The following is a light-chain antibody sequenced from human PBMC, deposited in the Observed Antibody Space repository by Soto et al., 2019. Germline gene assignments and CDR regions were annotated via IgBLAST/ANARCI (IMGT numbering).Light chain of an antibody. CDR2: EVT. CDR1: SSDVGGYNY. V-gene: IGLV2-8*01. Sequence: QSALTQPPSASGSPGQSVTISCTGTSSDVGGYNYVSWNQQYPGRAPKLMIYEVTKRPSGVPDRFSGSKSGNTASLTVSGLQAEDEADYYCSSYAASNNFYFVFGGGTKVTVL. CDR3: SSYAASNNFYFV. J-gene: IGLJ3*02.